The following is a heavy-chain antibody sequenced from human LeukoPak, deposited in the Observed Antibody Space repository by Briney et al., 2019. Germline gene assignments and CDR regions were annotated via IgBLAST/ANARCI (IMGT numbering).Heavy chain of an antibody. D-gene: IGHD3-3*01. CDR2: ISAYNGNT. J-gene: IGHJ4*02. V-gene: IGHV1-18*01. Sequence: GASVKVSCKASGYTFTSYGISWVRQAPGQGLEWMGWISAYNGNTNYAQKLQGRVTMTTDTSTSTAYMELRSLRSDDTAVYYCARDRGYDFWSGYYDYWGQGTLVTVSS. CDR3: ARDRGYDFWSGYYDY. CDR1: GYTFTSYG.